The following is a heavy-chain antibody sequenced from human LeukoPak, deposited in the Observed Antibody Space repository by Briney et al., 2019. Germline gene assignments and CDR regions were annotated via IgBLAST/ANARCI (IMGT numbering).Heavy chain of an antibody. CDR3: ARGVEMADY. Sequence: XETLSLTCTVSGGSISSYYWSWIRQPPGKGLEWIGYIYYSGSTNYNPSLKSRVTISVDTSKNQFSLKLSSVTAADTAVYYCARGVEMADYWGQGTLVTVSS. J-gene: IGHJ4*02. D-gene: IGHD5-24*01. CDR2: IYYSGST. CDR1: GGSISSYY. V-gene: IGHV4-59*01.